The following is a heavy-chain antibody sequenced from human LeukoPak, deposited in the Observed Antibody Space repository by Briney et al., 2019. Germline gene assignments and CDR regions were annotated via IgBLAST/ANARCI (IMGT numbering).Heavy chain of an antibody. CDR3: ARSRDGYNPFFDY. Sequence: SETLSLTCAVYGGSFSGYYWSWIRQPPGKGLEWIGYICYSGTTNYNPSLKSRVTISVDTSKNQFSLKLSSVTAADTAVYYCARSRDGYNPFFDYWGQGTLVTVSS. CDR2: ICYSGTT. CDR1: GGSFSGYY. D-gene: IGHD5-24*01. J-gene: IGHJ4*02. V-gene: IGHV4-59*01.